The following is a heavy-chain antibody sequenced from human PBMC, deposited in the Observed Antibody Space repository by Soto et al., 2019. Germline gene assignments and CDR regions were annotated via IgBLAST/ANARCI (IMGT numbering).Heavy chain of an antibody. D-gene: IGHD5-12*01. CDR2: ISGHNGVT. CDR3: ARDQGGYGIFDD. Sequence: QVQLVQSGPEVKKPEASVKVSCKTSGYTFTSSGISWVRQAPGQGPEWMGWISGHNGVTNFARNFRDRVTLTIDSSTTTAYMEVRSLSFADTAFYYCARDQGGYGIFDDWGQGTLVTVSS. CDR1: GYTFTSSG. V-gene: IGHV1-18*04. J-gene: IGHJ4*02.